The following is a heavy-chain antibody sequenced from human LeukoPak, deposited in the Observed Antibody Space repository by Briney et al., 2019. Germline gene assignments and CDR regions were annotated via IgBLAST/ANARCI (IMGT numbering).Heavy chain of an antibody. V-gene: IGHV4-59*01. J-gene: IGHJ6*03. CDR1: GGSPNPYY. Sequence: SETLSLTCTVSGGSPNPYYWTWIRQSPGNGLEGLRYIDFTGSTTYTPSTSSRVTFSLDRSTNQLSLKLTSVTSADTVVYYCAREGGNYYGSGSYGGYYYYLDVWGKGTTVTVSS. CDR3: AREGGNYYGSGSYGGYYYYLDV. CDR2: IDFTGST. D-gene: IGHD3-10*01.